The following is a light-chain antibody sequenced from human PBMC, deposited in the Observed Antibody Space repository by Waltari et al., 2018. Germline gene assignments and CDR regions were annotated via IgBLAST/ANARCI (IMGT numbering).Light chain of an antibody. CDR3: QHFYNSPFT. CDR1: QSVFFRPNSKNY. J-gene: IGKJ4*01. V-gene: IGKV4-1*01. Sequence: DIVITQSPDSLAVSRGERATSNGESSQSVFFRPNSKNYLSWFQQKPGQPPKLLISWASTRESGVPDRFSGSGSGTDFTLTISSLQAEDVALYYCQHFYNSPFTFGGGTKVEIK. CDR2: WAS.